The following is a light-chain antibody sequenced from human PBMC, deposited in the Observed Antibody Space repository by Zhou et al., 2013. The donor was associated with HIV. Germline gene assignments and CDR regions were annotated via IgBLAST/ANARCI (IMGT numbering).Light chain of an antibody. CDR2: GAS. CDR1: QSITRSF. Sequence: EIVLTQSPGTVSLSPGERATLSCRASQSITRSFLAWYQQRPGQAPRLLMSGASNRATGIPDRFSGSGSGTDFTLTISRLEPEDFAVYYCQQYDSLPITFGQGTRLEIK. J-gene: IGKJ5*01. CDR3: QQYDSLPIT. V-gene: IGKV3-20*01.